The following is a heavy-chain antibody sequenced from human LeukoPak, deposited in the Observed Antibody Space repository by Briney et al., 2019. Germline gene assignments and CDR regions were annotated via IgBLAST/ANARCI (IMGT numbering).Heavy chain of an antibody. J-gene: IGHJ4*02. V-gene: IGHV4-39*07. Sequence: PSETLSLTCTVSGGSISSSSYYWGWIRQPPGKGLEWIGSIYYSGSTYYNPSLKSRVTISVDTSKNQFSLKLSSMTAADTAVYYCARGALLWFGERMEYYFDYWGQGTLLTVSS. CDR3: ARGALLWFGERMEYYFDY. D-gene: IGHD3-10*01. CDR2: IYYSGST. CDR1: GGSISSSSYY.